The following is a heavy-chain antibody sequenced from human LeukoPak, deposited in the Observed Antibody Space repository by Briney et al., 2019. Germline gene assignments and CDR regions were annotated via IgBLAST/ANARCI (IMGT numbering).Heavy chain of an antibody. Sequence: PSETLSLTCTVSGGSISSGDYYWSWIRQPPGKGLEWIGYIYYSGSTNYNPSLKSRVTISADTSKNQFSLKLSSVTAADTAVYYCARELFSGSPHWDYWGQGTLVTVSS. V-gene: IGHV4-61*08. J-gene: IGHJ4*02. CDR2: IYYSGST. D-gene: IGHD1-26*01. CDR3: ARELFSGSPHWDY. CDR1: GGSISSGDYY.